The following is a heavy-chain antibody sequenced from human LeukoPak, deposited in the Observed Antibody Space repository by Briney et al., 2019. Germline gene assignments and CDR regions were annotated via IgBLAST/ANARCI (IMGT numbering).Heavy chain of an antibody. CDR3: ARDALRGYSYGLTIDY. Sequence: XQXLXXXGGIFPIFCTANYAQKFQGRVTITADESTSTAYMELSSLRSEDTAVYYCARDALRGYSYGLTIDYWGQGTLVTVSS. V-gene: IGHV1-69*01. D-gene: IGHD5-18*01. CDR2: IFPIFCTA. J-gene: IGHJ4*02.